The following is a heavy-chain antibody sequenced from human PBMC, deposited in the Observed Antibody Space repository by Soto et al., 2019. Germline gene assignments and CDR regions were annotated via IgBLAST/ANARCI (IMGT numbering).Heavy chain of an antibody. CDR3: ARDGEAATSNNWFDP. D-gene: IGHD6-25*01. Sequence: PSETLSLTCTVSGGSISSYYWSWIRQPVGKGLEWIGRIYTSGSTNYNPSLKSRVTMSVDTSKNQFSLKLSSVTAADTAVYYCARDGEAATSNNWFDPWGQGTLVTVSS. CDR1: GGSISSYY. V-gene: IGHV4-4*07. CDR2: IYTSGST. J-gene: IGHJ5*02.